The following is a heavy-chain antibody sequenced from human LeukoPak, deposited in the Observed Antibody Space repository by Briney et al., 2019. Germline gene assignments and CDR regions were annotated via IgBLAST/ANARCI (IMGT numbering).Heavy chain of an antibody. J-gene: IGHJ4*02. CDR1: GYTFTGYY. Sequence: ASVKVSCKASGYTFTGYYMHWVRQAPGQGLEWMGWINPNSGGTNYAQKFQGRVTMTRDTSISTAYMELSRLRSDDTAVYYCARDVEYDYVWGSYDYWGQGTLVTVSS. V-gene: IGHV1-2*02. D-gene: IGHD3-16*01. CDR2: INPNSGGT. CDR3: ARDVEYDYVWGSYDY.